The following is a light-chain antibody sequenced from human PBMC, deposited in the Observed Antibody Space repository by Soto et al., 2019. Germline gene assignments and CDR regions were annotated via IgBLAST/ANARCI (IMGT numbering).Light chain of an antibody. CDR1: QTINNN. CDR3: QQSYSPPWT. J-gene: IGKJ1*01. CDR2: GAS. V-gene: IGKV3-15*01. Sequence: EIVMTQSPATLSVSPGERATLSCRASQTINNNVAWYQLKDGQVPRLLIYGASTRATDIPARFSGSGSGTEFTLTISSLQPEDFATYYCQQSYSPPWTFGQGTKVDI.